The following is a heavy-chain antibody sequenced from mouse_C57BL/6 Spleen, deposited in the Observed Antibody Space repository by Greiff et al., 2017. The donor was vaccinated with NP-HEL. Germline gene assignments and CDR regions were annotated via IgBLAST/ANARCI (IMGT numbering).Heavy chain of an antibody. Sequence: EVKLMESGGGLVKPGGSLKLSCAASGFTFSDYGMHWVRQAPEKGLEWVAYISSGSSNIYYADTVKGRFTISRDNAKITLFLQMTSLRSEDTSMYYCARVVYYYAMDYWGQGTSVTVSS. CDR2: ISSGSSNI. CDR3: ARVVYYYAMDY. J-gene: IGHJ4*01. CDR1: GFTFSDYG. D-gene: IGHD1-1*02. V-gene: IGHV5-17*01.